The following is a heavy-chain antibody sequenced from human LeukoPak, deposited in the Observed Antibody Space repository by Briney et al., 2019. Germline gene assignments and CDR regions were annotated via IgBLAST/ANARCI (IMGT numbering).Heavy chain of an antibody. J-gene: IGHJ4*02. CDR2: ISSRGTTI. CDR3: AVGFCSGGSCRFDY. D-gene: IGHD2-15*01. V-gene: IGHV3-48*03. Sequence: GGSLRLSCAASGLTFSSYEINWVRQAPGKGLEWVSYISSRGTTIYYADSVKGRFTISRDNARNSLYLQMNSLRAEDTAVYYCAVGFCSGGSCRFDYWGQGTLVTAFS. CDR1: GLTFSSYE.